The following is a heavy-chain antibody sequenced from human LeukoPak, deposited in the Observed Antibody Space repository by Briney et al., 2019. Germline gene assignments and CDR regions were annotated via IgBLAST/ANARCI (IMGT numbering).Heavy chain of an antibody. Sequence: GGSLRLSCAASGFTFSSYWMNWARQAPGKGPEWVASINHNGNVNYYVDSVKGRFTISRDNAKNSLYLQMNSLRAEDTAVYYCARDVRGLDYWGQGTLVTVSS. CDR1: GFTFSSYW. D-gene: IGHD3-10*02. V-gene: IGHV3-7*01. CDR3: ARDVRGLDY. CDR2: INHNGNVN. J-gene: IGHJ4*02.